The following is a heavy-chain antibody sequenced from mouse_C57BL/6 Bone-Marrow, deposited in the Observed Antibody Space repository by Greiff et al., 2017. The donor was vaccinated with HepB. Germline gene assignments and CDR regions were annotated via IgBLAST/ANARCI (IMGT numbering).Heavy chain of an antibody. Sequence: QVQIQQSGAELVRPGASVTLSCKASGYTFTDYEMHWVKQTPVHGLEWIGAIDPETGGTAYNQKFKGKAILTADKSSSTAYMELRSLTSEDSAVYYCTREYYGSSYVGWYFYVWGTGTTVTVSS. CDR1: GYTFTDYE. D-gene: IGHD1-1*01. V-gene: IGHV1-15*01. CDR3: TREYYGSSYVGWYFYV. CDR2: IDPETGGT. J-gene: IGHJ1*03.